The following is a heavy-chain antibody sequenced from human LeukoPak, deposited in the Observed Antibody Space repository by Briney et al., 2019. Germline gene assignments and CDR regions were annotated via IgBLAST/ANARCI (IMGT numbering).Heavy chain of an antibody. CDR1: EFTFSSYG. D-gene: IGHD2-15*01. CDR3: ARVRDCGGGSCFSYLDY. CDR2: ISYDGSNK. Sequence: GGSLRLSCAASEFTFSSYGMYWVRQAPGKGLEWVAFISYDGSNKYYADSVKGRFTISRDNSKNTLFLQMNSLRAEDTAVYYCARVRDCGGGSCFSYLDYWGQGTLVTVSS. V-gene: IGHV3-30*03. J-gene: IGHJ4*02.